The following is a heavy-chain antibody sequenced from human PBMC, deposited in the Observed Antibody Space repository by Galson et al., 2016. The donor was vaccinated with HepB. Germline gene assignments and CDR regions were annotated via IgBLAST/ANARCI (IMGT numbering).Heavy chain of an antibody. Sequence: SLRLSCAASGLTFSSYSMNWVRQAPGKGLEWVSSISSSSSYIYYAGSVKGRFTISRDNAKNSLYLQMNSLRAEDTAVYYCARGDIVGAIFDYWGQGTLVTVSS. CDR3: ARGDIVGAIFDY. V-gene: IGHV3-21*01. J-gene: IGHJ4*02. CDR1: GLTFSSYS. D-gene: IGHD1-26*01. CDR2: ISSSSSYI.